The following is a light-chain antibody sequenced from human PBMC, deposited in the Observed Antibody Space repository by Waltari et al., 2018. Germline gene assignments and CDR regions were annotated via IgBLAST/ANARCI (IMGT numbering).Light chain of an antibody. Sequence: QPALTQPPSVSAAPGPTVPTHHSGSSPNVAHNYVAWYQNRPGPAPRLIIYENKSGPSGIPDQFSGSKSGTSATLAITGLQTGDEADYYCGTWDSSLSVVVFGGGKKVTVL. V-gene: IGLV1-51*02. J-gene: IGLJ2*01. CDR3: GTWDSSLSVVV. CDR1: SPNVAHNY. CDR2: ENK.